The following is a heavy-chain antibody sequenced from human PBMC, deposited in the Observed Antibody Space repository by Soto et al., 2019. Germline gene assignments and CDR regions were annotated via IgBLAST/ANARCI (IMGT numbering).Heavy chain of an antibody. J-gene: IGHJ3*02. CDR3: ARTNAFDI. CDR1: GFTFSSYW. Sequence: GGSLRLSCAASGFTFSSYWMSWVRQAPGKGLEWVANIKQGGSENYYVDSVKGRFTIARDNAKNSLYLQMNSLRAVDAAVYYCARTNAFDIWGQGTMVTVSS. CDR2: IKQGGSEN. V-gene: IGHV3-7*03.